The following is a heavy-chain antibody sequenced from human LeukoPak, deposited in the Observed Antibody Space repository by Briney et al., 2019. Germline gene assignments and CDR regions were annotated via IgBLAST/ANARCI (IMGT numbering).Heavy chain of an antibody. CDR1: GGSISNYY. J-gene: IGHJ5*02. D-gene: IGHD6-13*01. V-gene: IGHV4-39*07. Sequence: SETLSLTCTVSGGSISNYYWGWIRQAPGKGLEWIGSIYYSGNTYYNSSLKSRVTISLDTSKNQFSLNLFSVTAADTAVYYCARDLSEQQLVMDWFDPWGQGTLVTVSS. CDR2: IYYSGNT. CDR3: ARDLSEQQLVMDWFDP.